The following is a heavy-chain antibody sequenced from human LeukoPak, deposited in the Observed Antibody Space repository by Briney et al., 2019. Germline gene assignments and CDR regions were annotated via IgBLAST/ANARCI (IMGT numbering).Heavy chain of an antibody. CDR1: GFTFSSYS. CDR2: ISSSSSYI. Sequence: GSLRLSCAASGFTFSSYSMNWVRQAPGKGLEWVSSISSSSSYIYYADSVKGRFTISRDNAKNSLYLQMNSLRAEDTAVYYCASLVGATTNFDYWGQGTLVTVSS. V-gene: IGHV3-21*01. J-gene: IGHJ4*02. CDR3: ASLVGATTNFDY. D-gene: IGHD1-26*01.